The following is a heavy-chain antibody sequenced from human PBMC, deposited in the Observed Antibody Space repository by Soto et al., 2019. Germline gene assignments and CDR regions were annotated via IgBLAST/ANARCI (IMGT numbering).Heavy chain of an antibody. CDR1: GYAFTTYG. CDR2: ISAHSGNT. D-gene: IGHD1-1*01. CDR3: ARGRYGDY. Sequence: QVHLVQSGAEVKKPGASVKVSCKGSGYAFTTYGITWVRQAPGQGLEWMGWISAHSGNTNYAHKLQGRVTVTRDTSTSTAYMELRSLRSDDTAVYYCARGRYGDYWGQGALVTVSS. J-gene: IGHJ4*02. V-gene: IGHV1-18*01.